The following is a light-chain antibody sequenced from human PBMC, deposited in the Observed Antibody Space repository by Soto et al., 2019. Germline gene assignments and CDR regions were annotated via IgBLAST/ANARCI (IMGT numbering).Light chain of an antibody. V-gene: IGLV2-14*01. CDR2: DVS. CDR3: SSYTSSSTPHVV. CDR1: SSDVGGYNY. J-gene: IGLJ2*01. Sequence: QSALTQPASVSGSPGQSITISCTGTSSDVGGYNYVSWYQQHPGKAPKLMIYDVSNRPSGVSNRFSGSKSGNTASLTSSGRQAEDEADYYCSSYTSSSTPHVVFGGGTKVTVL.